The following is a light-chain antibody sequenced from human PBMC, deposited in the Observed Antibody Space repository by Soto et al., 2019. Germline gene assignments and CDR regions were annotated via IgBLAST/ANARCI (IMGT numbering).Light chain of an antibody. CDR3: QQRRNWPPAIT. CDR2: DAS. V-gene: IGKV3-11*01. Sequence: EIVFTQSPATLFLSPGERATLSCRASQSVSSYLAWYQQKPGQAPRLLIYDASNRATGIPARFSGSGSGTDFTLTISSLEPEDFAVYYCQQRRNWPPAITFGQGTRLEI. J-gene: IGKJ5*01. CDR1: QSVSSY.